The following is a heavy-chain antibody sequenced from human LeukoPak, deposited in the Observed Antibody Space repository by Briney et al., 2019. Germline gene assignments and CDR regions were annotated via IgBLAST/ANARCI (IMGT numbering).Heavy chain of an antibody. CDR3: VRDCSSWYFGYYYYGMDV. CDR1: GGSISSYY. D-gene: IGHD6-13*01. J-gene: IGHJ6*02. V-gene: IGHV4-4*07. Sequence: SETLSLTCTVSGGSISSYYWSWIRQPAGKGLEWIGRIYTSGSTNYNPSLKSRVTMSVDTSKNQFSLKLSSVTAADTAVYYCVRDCSSWYFGYYYYGMDVWGQGTTVTVSS. CDR2: IYTSGST.